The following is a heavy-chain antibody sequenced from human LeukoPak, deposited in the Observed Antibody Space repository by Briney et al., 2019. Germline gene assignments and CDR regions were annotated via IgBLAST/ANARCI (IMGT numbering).Heavy chain of an antibody. CDR1: GFTFSSYS. CDR2: ISSSSSTI. V-gene: IGHV3-48*01. J-gene: IGHJ3*02. D-gene: IGHD3-10*01. CDR3: ARDPRRSGSYYASAFDI. Sequence: PGGSLRLTCTASGFTFSSYSMTWVRQAPGMGLEWVSYISSSSSTIYYADSVKDRFTVSRDNVQNSLYLQMNSLRAEDTAVYDCARDPRRSGSYYASAFDIWGQGTVVTVSS.